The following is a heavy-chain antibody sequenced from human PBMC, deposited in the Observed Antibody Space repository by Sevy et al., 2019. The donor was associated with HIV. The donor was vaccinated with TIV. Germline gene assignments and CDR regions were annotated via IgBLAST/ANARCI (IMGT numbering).Heavy chain of an antibody. CDR1: GGSISSGSYY. D-gene: IGHD3-22*01. J-gene: IGHJ6*03. CDR3: ARDQSYYYDSSSYDYYMDV. V-gene: IGHV4-61*02. Sequence: SETLSLTCTVSGGSISSGSYYWSWIRQPAGKGLEWIGRIYTSGSTNYNPSLKSRVTISVDTSKNQLSLKLSSVTAADTVAYYCARDQSYYYDSSSYDYYMDVWGKGTTVTVSS. CDR2: IYTSGST.